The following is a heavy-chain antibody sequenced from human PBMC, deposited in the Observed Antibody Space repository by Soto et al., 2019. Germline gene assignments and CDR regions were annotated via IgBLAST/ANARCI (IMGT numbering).Heavy chain of an antibody. CDR3: AGGLDYGSGTLEY. CDR2: ISYDGSDK. CDR1: GFSFNTFG. Sequence: QVQLVESGGAVVQPGRSLRLSCAASGFSFNTFGMHWVRQAPGKELEWLTVISYDGSDKYSADSVEGRFIISTDNSENMLYLQMYVQGPDDKTVYYCAGGLDYGSGTLEYWGQGTLDIISS. V-gene: IGHV3-30*03. D-gene: IGHD3-10*01. J-gene: IGHJ4*02.